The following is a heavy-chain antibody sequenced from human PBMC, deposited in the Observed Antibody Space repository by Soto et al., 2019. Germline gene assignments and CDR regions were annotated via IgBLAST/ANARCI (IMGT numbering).Heavy chain of an antibody. CDR3: ARDPYGGNAGPYFYYYGMDV. CDR1: GFMFSTYS. V-gene: IGHV3-21*01. Sequence: EVQLVESGGGLVKPGGSLRLSCAASGFMFSTYSTNWVRQAPGKGLEWVASISSSSDYTYYADSVKGRFTISRDNAKNSLYLNMTSLRAEDTGVYYCARDPYGGNAGPYFYYYGMDVWGQGTTVTVSS. CDR2: ISSSSDYT. J-gene: IGHJ6*02. D-gene: IGHD2-15*01.